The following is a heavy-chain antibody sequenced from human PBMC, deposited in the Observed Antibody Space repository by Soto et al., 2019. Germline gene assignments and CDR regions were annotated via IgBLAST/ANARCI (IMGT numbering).Heavy chain of an antibody. V-gene: IGHV3-64*01. Sequence: EVQLVESGGGLVQPGGSLRLSCAASGFTFSGYSMFWVRQAPWKGLEYVSAINTNGVNTFYAKSVKGRFTISRDNSKNTMYLQMGSLRAEDMAVYYCARGRVEDSSGWATYFDYWGQGTLVTVSS. CDR2: INTNGVNT. CDR1: GFTFSGYS. J-gene: IGHJ4*02. CDR3: ARGRVEDSSGWATYFDY. D-gene: IGHD6-19*01.